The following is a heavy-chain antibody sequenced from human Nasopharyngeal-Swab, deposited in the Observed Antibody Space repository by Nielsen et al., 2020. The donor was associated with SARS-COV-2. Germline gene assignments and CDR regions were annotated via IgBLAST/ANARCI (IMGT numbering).Heavy chain of an antibody. J-gene: IGHJ6*02. D-gene: IGHD1-26*01. CDR2: IYYSGST. Sequence: SETLCLTCTVSGGSVSSGSYYWSWIRQPPGKGLEWIGYIYYSGSTNYNPSLKSRVTISVDTSKNQFSLKLSSVTAADTAVYYCARLVGATDYYYYGMDVWGQGTTVTVSS. CDR3: ARLVGATDYYYYGMDV. CDR1: GGSVSSGSYY. V-gene: IGHV4-61*01.